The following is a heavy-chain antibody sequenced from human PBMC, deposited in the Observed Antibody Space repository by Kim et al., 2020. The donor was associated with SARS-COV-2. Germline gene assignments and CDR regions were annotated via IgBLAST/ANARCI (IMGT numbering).Heavy chain of an antibody. CDR2: IYYSGST. Sequence: SETLSLTFTVSGGSISSDYWSWIRQPPGKGVEWIGYIYYSGSTNYNPSLNSRVTISVDTSKNQFSLKLSSVTAAATAVYYCATRNCSSTSCSPHYFDYWG. J-gene: IGHJ4*01. V-gene: IGHV4-59*08. D-gene: IGHD2-2*01. CDR3: ATRNCSSTSCSPHYFDY. CDR1: GGSISSDY.